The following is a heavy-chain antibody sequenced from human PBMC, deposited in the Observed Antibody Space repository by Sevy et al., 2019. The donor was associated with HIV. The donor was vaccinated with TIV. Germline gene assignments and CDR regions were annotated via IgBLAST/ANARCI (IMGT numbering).Heavy chain of an antibody. Sequence: SETLSLTCTVSGVSISGYYWSWIRQSPGKGLEWIGYIYYSGMTNYNPSLKSRVTISDDTSKNQFSLKLNSVTAADTAVYYCARGPGYCSSTSCSNDAFDIWGQGTMVTVSS. V-gene: IGHV4-59*01. CDR3: ARGPGYCSSTSCSNDAFDI. CDR1: GVSISGYY. D-gene: IGHD2-2*01. CDR2: IYYSGMT. J-gene: IGHJ3*02.